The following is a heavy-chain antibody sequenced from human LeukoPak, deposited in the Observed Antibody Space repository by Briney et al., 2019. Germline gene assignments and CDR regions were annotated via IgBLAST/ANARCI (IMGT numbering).Heavy chain of an antibody. CDR2: IYSGGST. V-gene: IGHV3-66*01. Sequence: GGSLRLSCAASGFTVSSNYMSWVRQAPGKGLGWVSVIYSGGSTYYADSVKGRFTISRDNSKNTLYLQMNSLRAEDTAVYYCARRGYSYGYNYFDYWGQGTLVTVSS. CDR1: GFTVSSNY. D-gene: IGHD5-18*01. J-gene: IGHJ4*02. CDR3: ARRGYSYGYNYFDY.